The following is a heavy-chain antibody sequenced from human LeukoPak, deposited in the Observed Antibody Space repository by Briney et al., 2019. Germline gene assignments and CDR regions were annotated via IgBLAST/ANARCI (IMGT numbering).Heavy chain of an antibody. D-gene: IGHD1-26*01. CDR1: GFTFDDYG. V-gene: IGHV3-20*04. CDR2: LNWNSGSI. J-gene: IGHJ3*02. Sequence: GGSLRLSCAASGFTFDDYGMSWVRQAPGKGLEWVSGLNWNSGSIGYADSVKGRFTISRDNAKNSLYLQMNSLRAEDTALYYCAKGAGSYHPGAFDIWGQGTMVTVSS. CDR3: AKGAGSYHPGAFDI.